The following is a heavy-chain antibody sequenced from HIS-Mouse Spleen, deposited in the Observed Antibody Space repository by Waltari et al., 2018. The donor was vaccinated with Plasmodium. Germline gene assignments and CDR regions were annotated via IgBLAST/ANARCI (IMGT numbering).Heavy chain of an antibody. CDR3: ATPRVGGSYFDY. CDR2: IDSGGST. Sequence: VQLVESGGGVVQPGRSLRLSCAASGFTVSSNYMSWVRQAPGKGLEWVSVIDSGGSTYYAESVKGRFTISRDNSKNTLYLQMNSLRAEDTAVYYCATPRVGGSYFDYWGQGTLVTVSS. V-gene: IGHV3-66*01. J-gene: IGHJ4*02. D-gene: IGHD1-26*01. CDR1: GFTVSSNY.